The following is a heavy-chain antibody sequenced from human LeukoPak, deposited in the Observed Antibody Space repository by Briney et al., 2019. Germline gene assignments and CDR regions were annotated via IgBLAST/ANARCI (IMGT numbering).Heavy chain of an antibody. CDR3: ARVPSAWYLWCFHP. J-gene: IGHJ5*02. V-gene: IGHV3-23*01. CDR2: ISGSGGST. D-gene: IGHD6-19*01. CDR1: GFTFSSYA. Sequence: GGSLRLSCAASGFTFSSYAMSWVRQAPGKGLEWVSTISGSGGSTYHADSVKGRFTISRDNSKNTLYLQVNSLRAEDTAVFYCARVPSAWYLWCFHPWGQETLVTVSS.